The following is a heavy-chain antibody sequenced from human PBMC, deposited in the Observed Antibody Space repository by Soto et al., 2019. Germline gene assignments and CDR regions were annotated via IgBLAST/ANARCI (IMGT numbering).Heavy chain of an antibody. CDR3: GKDGGRQLPNRYFDY. Sequence: PGGSLRLSCAASGFTFSSHAMSWVRQAPGKGLEWVSAISGSGGSTYYADSVKGRFTISRDNSKNTLYLQMNSLRAEDTAVYYCGKDGGRQLPNRYFDYWGQGTLVTVSS. CDR1: GFTFSSHA. D-gene: IGHD2-2*01. J-gene: IGHJ4*02. V-gene: IGHV3-23*01. CDR2: ISGSGGST.